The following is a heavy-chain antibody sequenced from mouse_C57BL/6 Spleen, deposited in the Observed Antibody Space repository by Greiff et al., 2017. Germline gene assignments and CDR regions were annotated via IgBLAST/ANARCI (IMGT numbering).Heavy chain of an antibody. CDR2: IYPSDSEN. Sequence: QVQLQQPGAELVRPGSSVKLSCKASGYTFTSYWMDWVKQRPGQGLEWIGNIYPSDSENHYNQKFKDKAKLTVDKSSITSYMQLSSLTSEDSAVYYFARRSFVYAMDYWGQGTSVTVSS. CDR3: ARRSFVYAMDY. J-gene: IGHJ4*01. V-gene: IGHV1-61*01. CDR1: GYTFTSYW.